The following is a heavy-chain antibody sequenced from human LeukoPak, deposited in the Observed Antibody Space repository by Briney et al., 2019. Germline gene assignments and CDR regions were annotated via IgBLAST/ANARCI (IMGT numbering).Heavy chain of an antibody. CDR3: VRSSDSSGYFDY. V-gene: IGHV1-69*02. CDR2: IIPILGIA. D-gene: IGHD3-22*01. Sequence: GPSVKVSCKASGGTFSSYTISWVRQAPGQGLEWMGRIIPILGIANYAQKFQGRVTITADKSTSTAYMELSSLRSEDTAVYYCVRSSDSSGYFDYWGQGTLVTVSS. J-gene: IGHJ4*02. CDR1: GGTFSSYT.